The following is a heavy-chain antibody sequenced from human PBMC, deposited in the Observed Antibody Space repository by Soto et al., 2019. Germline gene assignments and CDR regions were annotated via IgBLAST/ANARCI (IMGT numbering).Heavy chain of an antibody. Sequence: QLQLMQSEGEARNPGASVKVSCEASGYKFSSYAISWLRQAPGQGLEWMGLITPNSGYTNYAQKFQGRLILTTDIPSSTAYMELTSLTYDDTAMYYCATSYDTGFDPWGQGTLVSVS. V-gene: IGHV1-18*01. CDR2: ITPNSGYT. D-gene: IGHD3-9*01. CDR3: ATSYDTGFDP. CDR1: GYKFSSYA. J-gene: IGHJ5*02.